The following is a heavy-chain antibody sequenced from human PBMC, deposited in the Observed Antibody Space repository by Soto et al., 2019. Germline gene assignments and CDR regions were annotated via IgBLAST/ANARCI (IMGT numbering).Heavy chain of an antibody. D-gene: IGHD1-26*01. V-gene: IGHV4-59*08. Sequence: TLSLPYTASGCSISGCYWSWVRQPPENGLECVAFIHYTGRTSYSPSLMSRLTISLDTSKNHFSLKLNSVTAADTAIYYCARQINVYGSEAFDYWGQGALVTVS. CDR2: IHYTGRT. CDR1: GCSISGCY. J-gene: IGHJ4*02. CDR3: ARQINVYGSEAFDY.